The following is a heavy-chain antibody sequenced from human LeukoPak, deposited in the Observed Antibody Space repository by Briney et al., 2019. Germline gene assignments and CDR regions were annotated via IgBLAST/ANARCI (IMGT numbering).Heavy chain of an antibody. CDR2: INHSGST. CDR1: GGSFSGYY. J-gene: IGHJ4*02. CDR3: ARLATGDY. V-gene: IGHV4-34*01. D-gene: IGHD5-12*01. Sequence: NRSETLSLTCAVYGGSFSGYYWSWIRQPPGKGLEWIGEINHSGSTNYNPSLKSRVTISVDTSKNQFSLKLSSVTAADTAVYYCARLATGDYRGQGTLVTVSS.